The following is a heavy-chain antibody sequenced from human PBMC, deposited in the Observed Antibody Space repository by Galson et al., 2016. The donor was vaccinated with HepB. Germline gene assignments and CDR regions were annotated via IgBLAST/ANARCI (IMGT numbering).Heavy chain of an antibody. J-gene: IGHJ4*02. Sequence: SLRLSCAASGFTVSSNYMTWVRQAPGKGLEYVSVIYSGGTKYSADSVKGRFTISRDNSKNTLFLQMNTLRAEDTAVYYCTRGVYGDHGWFDYWGQGTLVTVSS. V-gene: IGHV3-66*02. CDR2: IYSGGTK. CDR1: GFTVSSNY. D-gene: IGHD4-17*01. CDR3: TRGVYGDHGWFDY.